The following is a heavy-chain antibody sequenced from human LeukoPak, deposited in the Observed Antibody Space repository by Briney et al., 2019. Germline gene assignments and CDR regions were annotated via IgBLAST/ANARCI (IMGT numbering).Heavy chain of an antibody. J-gene: IGHJ4*02. CDR2: ISAYNGNT. CDR3: ARTSWFGELLTSGFDY. Sequence: ASVKVSCKASGYTFTSYAMNWVRQAPGQGLEWMGWISAYNGNTNYAQKLQGRVTMTTDTSTSTAYMELRSLRSDDTAVYYCARTSWFGELLTSGFDYWGQGTLVTVSS. CDR1: GYTFTSYA. V-gene: IGHV1-18*01. D-gene: IGHD3-10*01.